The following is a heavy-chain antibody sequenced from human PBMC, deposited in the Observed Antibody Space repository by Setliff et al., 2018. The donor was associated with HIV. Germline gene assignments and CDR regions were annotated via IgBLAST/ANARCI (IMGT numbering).Heavy chain of an antibody. CDR1: GGSISSNW. V-gene: IGHV4-4*02. CDR2: IYQSGST. D-gene: IGHD3-22*01. Sequence: EPLSLTCAVSGGSISSNWWSWVRQSPGKGLEWIGEIYQSGSTNYNPSLQSRVTISEDQSKSQFSLKLNSVTAADTAVYYCGGNGYYSIDYWGQGTLVTVSS. CDR3: GGNGYYSIDY. J-gene: IGHJ4*02.